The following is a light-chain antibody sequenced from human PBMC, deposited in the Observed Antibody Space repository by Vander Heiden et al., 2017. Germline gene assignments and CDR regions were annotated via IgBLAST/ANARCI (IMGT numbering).Light chain of an antibody. Sequence: DIKMTQSPSTLSASVGDRVTITCRASQTVSSWLAWYQQKPGKAPKLLIYKASTLEGGVPSRFSGSGSGTEFILTISSLQPDDFATYYCQQYNTYMYAFGQGTKLEIK. J-gene: IGKJ2*01. CDR1: QTVSSW. CDR3: QQYNTYMYA. CDR2: KAS. V-gene: IGKV1-5*03.